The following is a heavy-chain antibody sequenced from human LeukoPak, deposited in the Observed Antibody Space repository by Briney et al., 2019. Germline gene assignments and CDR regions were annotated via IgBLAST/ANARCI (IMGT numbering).Heavy chain of an antibody. V-gene: IGHV3-48*03. J-gene: IGHJ4*02. CDR1: GFTFSSYE. D-gene: IGHD1-1*01. CDR3: AKTGNPPTGDY. Sequence: GGSLRLSCAASGFTFSSYEMNWVRQAPGKGLEWVSYISSSGSTIYYADSVKGRFTISRDNAKNSLYLQMNSLRAEDTAVYYFAKTGNPPTGDYWGQGTLVTVSS. CDR2: ISSSGSTI.